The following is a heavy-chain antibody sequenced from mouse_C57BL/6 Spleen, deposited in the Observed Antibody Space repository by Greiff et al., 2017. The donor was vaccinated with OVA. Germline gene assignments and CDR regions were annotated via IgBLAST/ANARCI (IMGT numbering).Heavy chain of an antibody. Sequence: VQLQQPGAELVKPGASVKLSCKASGYTFTSYWMHWVKQRPGQGLEWIGMIHPNSGSTNYNEKFKSKATLTADKSSSTAYMQLSSLTSEDSAVYYCASSYDYDVYYYAMDYWGQGTSVTVSS. J-gene: IGHJ4*01. CDR2: IHPNSGST. CDR3: ASSYDYDVYYYAMDY. D-gene: IGHD2-4*01. CDR1: GYTFTSYW. V-gene: IGHV1-64*01.